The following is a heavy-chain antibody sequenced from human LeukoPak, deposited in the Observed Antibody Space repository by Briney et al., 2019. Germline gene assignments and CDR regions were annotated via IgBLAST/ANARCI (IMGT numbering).Heavy chain of an antibody. V-gene: IGHV4-59*01. D-gene: IGHD6-13*01. CDR1: GGSIINYY. Sequence: PSETLSLTCTVSGGSIINYYWSWIRQPPGKGLEWIGYIYYSGSTSYNPSLKSRVTISVDTSKNQFSLKLSSVTAADTAVYYCARDSSTWTYWGQGTLVTVSS. CDR2: IYYSGST. CDR3: ARDSSTWTY. J-gene: IGHJ4*02.